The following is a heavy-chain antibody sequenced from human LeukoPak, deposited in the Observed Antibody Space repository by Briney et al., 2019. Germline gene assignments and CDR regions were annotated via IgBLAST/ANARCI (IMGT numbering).Heavy chain of an antibody. J-gene: IGHJ4*02. CDR1: GFTFSSYW. D-gene: IGHD4-17*01. CDR2: IKQDGSEK. V-gene: IGHV3-7*01. CDR3: ARDPDYGDYVGIFDY. Sequence: GGSLRLSCAASGFTFSSYWMSWVRQAPGKGLEWVANIKQDGSEKYYVDSVKGLFTISRDNAKNSLYLQMNSLRAEDTAEYYCARDPDYGDYVGIFDYWGQGTLVTVSS.